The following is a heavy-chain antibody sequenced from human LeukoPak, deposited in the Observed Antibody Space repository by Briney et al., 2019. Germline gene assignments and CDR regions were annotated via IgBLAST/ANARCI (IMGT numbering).Heavy chain of an antibody. J-gene: IGHJ4*02. Sequence: QPGGSLRLSCAASGFTFSSYWMISVRQAPGKGLEWVANIQQDGSEKYYVDSVKGRFTISRDNAKNSLYLQMNSLRAEDTAVYYCARAAYSPNFDYWGQGTLVTVSS. CDR3: ARAAYSPNFDY. V-gene: IGHV3-7*02. CDR1: GFTFSSYW. CDR2: IQQDGSEK. D-gene: IGHD2-15*01.